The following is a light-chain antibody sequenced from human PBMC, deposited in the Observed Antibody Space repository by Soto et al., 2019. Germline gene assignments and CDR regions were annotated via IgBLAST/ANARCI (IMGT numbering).Light chain of an antibody. Sequence: DIQMTQSPSTLSASVGDRVTITCRASQSISSWLAWYQQKPWKAPKLLIYKASSLESGVPSRFSGSGSGTDFTLSISSVQPDYYATYYCRPYTSYSAFGHVKKVELQ. CDR2: KAS. CDR1: QSISSW. J-gene: IGKJ1*01. V-gene: IGKV1-5*03. CDR3: RPYTSYSA.